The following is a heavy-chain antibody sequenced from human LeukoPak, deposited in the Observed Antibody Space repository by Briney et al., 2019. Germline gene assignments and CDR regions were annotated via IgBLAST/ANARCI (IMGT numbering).Heavy chain of an antibody. Sequence: GGSLRLSCAASGFTFSSYGMHWVRQAPGKGLEWVAFIRYDGSNKYYADSVKGRFTISRDNSKNTLYLQMNSLRAEDTAVYYCAKDNSWEDYWYFDLWGRGTLVTVSS. V-gene: IGHV3-30*02. CDR3: AKDNSWEDYWYFDL. D-gene: IGHD4-23*01. J-gene: IGHJ2*01. CDR1: GFTFSSYG. CDR2: IRYDGSNK.